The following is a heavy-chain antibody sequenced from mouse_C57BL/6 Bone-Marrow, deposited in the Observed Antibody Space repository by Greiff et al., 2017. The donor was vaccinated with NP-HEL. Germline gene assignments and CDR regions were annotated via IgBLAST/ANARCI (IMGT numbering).Heavy chain of an antibody. V-gene: IGHV1-7*01. Sequence: QVQLQQSGAELAKPGASVKLSCKASGYTFTSYWMHWVKQRPGQGLEWIGYINPSSGYTTYNQKFKDKATLTEDKYSSTAYMQLSSLTYEDSAVYYCARWSGLRRWFAYWGQGTLVTVSA. CDR3: ARWSGLRRWFAY. J-gene: IGHJ3*01. D-gene: IGHD2-2*01. CDR2: INPSSGYT. CDR1: GYTFTSYW.